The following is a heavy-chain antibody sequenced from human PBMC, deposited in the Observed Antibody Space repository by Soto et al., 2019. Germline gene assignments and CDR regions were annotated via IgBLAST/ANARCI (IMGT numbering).Heavy chain of an antibody. D-gene: IGHD2-21*02. J-gene: IGHJ4*02. CDR3: TRQTGPGGNSQFDY. V-gene: IGHV3-21*04. Sequence: PGGSLRLCCAASGFTFSSYWMHWVRQAPGEGQGLRRGLEWVSSISSSSSYIYYADSVKGRFTISRDDSKNTAYLQMNSLKTKDTAVYFCTRQTGPGGNSQFDYWGQGTLVTVSS. CDR1: GFTFSSYW. CDR2: ISSSSSYI.